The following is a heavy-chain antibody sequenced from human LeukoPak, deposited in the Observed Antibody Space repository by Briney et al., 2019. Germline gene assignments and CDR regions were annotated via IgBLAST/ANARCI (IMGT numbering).Heavy chain of an antibody. CDR1: GFTFSSYG. CDR2: ISYDGSNK. Sequence: GRSLRLSCAASGFTFSSYGMHWVRQAPGKGLEWVAVISYDGSNKYYADSVKGRFTISRDNSKNTLYLQMNSLRAEDTAVYYCAKLMSTGANGIDYWGQGTLVTVSS. V-gene: IGHV3-30*18. D-gene: IGHD1-26*01. J-gene: IGHJ4*02. CDR3: AKLMSTGANGIDY.